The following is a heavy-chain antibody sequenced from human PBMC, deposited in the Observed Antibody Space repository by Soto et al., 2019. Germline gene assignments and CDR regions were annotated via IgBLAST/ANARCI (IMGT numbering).Heavy chain of an antibody. CDR1: GGTFSSYA. J-gene: IGHJ6*02. Sequence: QVQLVQSGAEVKKPGSSVKVSCKASGGTFSSYAISWVRQAPGQGLEWMGGIIPIFGTANYAQKFQGRVTITADESTSTAYMELSSLRSEDTAVYYCARGERITIFGVVRALGYGMDVWGQGTTVTVSS. D-gene: IGHD3-3*01. CDR3: ARGERITIFGVVRALGYGMDV. V-gene: IGHV1-69*01. CDR2: IIPIFGTA.